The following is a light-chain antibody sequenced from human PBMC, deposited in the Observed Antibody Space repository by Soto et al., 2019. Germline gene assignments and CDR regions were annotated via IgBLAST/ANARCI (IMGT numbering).Light chain of an antibody. CDR3: CSYAGSSTR. CDR1: SSDVGSYNL. Sequence: QSVLTQPASVSGSPGQSITISCTGTSSDVGSYNLVSWYQQHPGKAPKLMIYEGSKRPSAVANRFSGSKSGNTASLTISGRQAEDEADYYCCSYAGSSTRFGGGTKLTVL. V-gene: IGLV2-23*01. J-gene: IGLJ3*02. CDR2: EGS.